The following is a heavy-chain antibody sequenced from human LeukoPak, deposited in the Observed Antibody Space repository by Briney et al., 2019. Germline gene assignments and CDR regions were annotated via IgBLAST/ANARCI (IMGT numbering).Heavy chain of an antibody. V-gene: IGHV4-59*01. CDR2: IYYSGST. Sequence: GSLRLSCAASGFTFSSYSMNWVRQAPGKGLEWIGYIYYSGSTNYNPSLKSRVTISVDTSKNQFSLKLSSVTAADTAVYYCASASGNYRYYFDYWGQGTPVTVSS. CDR3: ASASGNYRYYFDY. D-gene: IGHD4-11*01. CDR1: GFTFSSYS. J-gene: IGHJ4*02.